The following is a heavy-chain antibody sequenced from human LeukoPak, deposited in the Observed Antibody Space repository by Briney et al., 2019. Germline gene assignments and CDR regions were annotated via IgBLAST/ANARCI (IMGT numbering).Heavy chain of an antibody. Sequence: GGSLRLSCAASGFTFSSYSMNWVRRAPEKGLEWVSFISSSGDSTYYADSVKGRFTISRDNAKNSLYLQMNSLRAEDSAIYYCTRVGYIDEGIDYWGQGTLVTVSS. V-gene: IGHV3-21*06. J-gene: IGHJ4*02. D-gene: IGHD5-24*01. CDR3: TRVGYIDEGIDY. CDR1: GFTFSSYS. CDR2: ISSSGDST.